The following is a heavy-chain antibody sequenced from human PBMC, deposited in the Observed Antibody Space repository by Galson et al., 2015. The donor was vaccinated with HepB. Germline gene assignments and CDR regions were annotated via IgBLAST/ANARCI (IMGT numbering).Heavy chain of an antibody. J-gene: IGHJ6*02. CDR3: AREGYDILTGDDYYYYGTDV. V-gene: IGHV3-30-3*01. CDR2: ISYDGSNK. CDR1: GFTFSSYA. Sequence: SLRLSCAASGFTFSSYAMHWVRQAPGKGLEWVAVISYDGSNKYYADSVKGRFTISRDNSKNTLYLQMNSLRAEDTAVYYCAREGYDILTGDDYYYYGTDVRGQGTTVTVSS. D-gene: IGHD3-9*01.